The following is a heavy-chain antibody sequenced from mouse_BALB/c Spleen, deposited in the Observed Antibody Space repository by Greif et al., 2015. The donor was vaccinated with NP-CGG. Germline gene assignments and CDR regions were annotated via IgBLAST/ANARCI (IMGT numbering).Heavy chain of an antibody. Sequence: QVQLQQPGAELVKPGASVKLSCKASGYTFTSYWMHWVKQRPGQGLEWIGEIDPSDSYTNYNQKFKGKATLTVDKSSSTAYMQLSSLTSEDSAVYYCARRWLRRTWFAYWGQGTLVTVSA. V-gene: IGHV1-69*02. CDR1: GYTFTSYW. J-gene: IGHJ3*01. CDR2: IDPSDSYT. CDR3: ARRWLRRTWFAY. D-gene: IGHD1-1*02.